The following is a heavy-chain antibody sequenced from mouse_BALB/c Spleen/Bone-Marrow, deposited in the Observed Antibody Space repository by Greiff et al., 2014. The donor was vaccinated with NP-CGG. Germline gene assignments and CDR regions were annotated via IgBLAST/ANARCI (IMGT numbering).Heavy chain of an antibody. J-gene: IGHJ3*01. CDR2: ILPGSGTT. CDR1: GYTFSTYW. V-gene: IGHV1-9*01. D-gene: IGHD2-4*01. Sequence: QVQLKESGAELMKPGASVKISCKATGYTFSTYWIGWVKQRPGHGLEWIGEILPGSGTTNYNEKFKGKATFTADTSSNTAYMQLSSLTSEDSAVYYCARLITTGGFAYWGQGTLVTVSA. CDR3: ARLITTGGFAY.